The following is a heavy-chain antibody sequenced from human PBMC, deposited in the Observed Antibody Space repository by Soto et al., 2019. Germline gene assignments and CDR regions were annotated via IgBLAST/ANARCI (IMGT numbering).Heavy chain of an antibody. CDR1: GGSISSGDYY. Sequence: SETLSLTCTVSGGSISSGDYYWRWIRQPPGKGLEWIGYIYYSGSTYYNPSLKSRVTISVDTSKNQFSLKLSSVTPALTPGYDCAREGQAFAIWGQGTRITVS. V-gene: IGHV4-30-4*01. CDR3: AREGQAFAI. J-gene: IGHJ3*02. CDR2: IYYSGST.